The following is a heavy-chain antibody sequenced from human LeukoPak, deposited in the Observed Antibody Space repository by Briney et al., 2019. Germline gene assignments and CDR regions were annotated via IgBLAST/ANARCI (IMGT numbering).Heavy chain of an antibody. D-gene: IGHD5-12*01. Sequence: ASVKVSCKASGYTFTSYDINWVRQATGQGLEWMGWMNPNSGNTGYAQKFQGRVTITADESTSTAYMELSSLRSEDTAVYYCAREAGSSGYDLPFDYWGQGTLVTVSS. CDR3: AREAGSSGYDLPFDY. J-gene: IGHJ4*02. V-gene: IGHV1-8*01. CDR1: GYTFTSYD. CDR2: MNPNSGNT.